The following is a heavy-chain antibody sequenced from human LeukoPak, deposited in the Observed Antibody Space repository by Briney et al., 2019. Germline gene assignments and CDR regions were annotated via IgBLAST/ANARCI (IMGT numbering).Heavy chain of an antibody. J-gene: IGHJ3*02. Sequence: GGSLRLSCAASGFTFSSYGMHWVRQAPGKGLEWVAFIRYDGSNKYYADSVKGRFTISGDNSKNTLYLQMNSLRAEDTAVYYCAKGQLGMVPFHAFDIWGQGTMVTVSS. D-gene: IGHD7-27*01. CDR1: GFTFSSYG. CDR3: AKGQLGMVPFHAFDI. CDR2: IRYDGSNK. V-gene: IGHV3-30*02.